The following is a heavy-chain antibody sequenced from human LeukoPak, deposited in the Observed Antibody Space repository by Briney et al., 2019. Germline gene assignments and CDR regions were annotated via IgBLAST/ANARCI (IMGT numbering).Heavy chain of an antibody. V-gene: IGHV4-39*01. CDR3: ARLSSSWYVEVYH. Sequence: SETLSLTCTVSGGSISSSSYYWGWIRQPPGKGLEWIGSIYYSASTYYNPSLKSRVTISVDTSKNQFSLKLSSVTAADTAVYYRARLSSSWYVEVYHWGQGTLVTVSS. D-gene: IGHD6-13*01. CDR1: GGSISSSSYY. CDR2: IYYSAST. J-gene: IGHJ5*02.